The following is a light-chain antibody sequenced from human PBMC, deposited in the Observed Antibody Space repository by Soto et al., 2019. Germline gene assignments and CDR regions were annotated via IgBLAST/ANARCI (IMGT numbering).Light chain of an antibody. Sequence: DIQMTQSPSSLSASVGDSVTVTCRASQSVSSYLNWYQQKPGKAPNLLIYAAFNLESGVPSRFSGSGSGTEFTLTISSLQPEDFATYYCQQNYSTPRTFGQGTKLEIQ. CDR2: AAF. CDR1: QSVSSY. J-gene: IGKJ2*01. V-gene: IGKV1-39*01. CDR3: QQNYSTPRT.